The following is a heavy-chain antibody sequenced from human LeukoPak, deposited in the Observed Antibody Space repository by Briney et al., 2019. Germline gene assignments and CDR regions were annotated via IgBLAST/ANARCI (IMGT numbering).Heavy chain of an antibody. Sequence: GGSLRLSCAASGFTFSTYAMNWVRQAPGKGLEWVSAISGSSSSTYYADSVKGRFTISRDNSKNTLYLQMNSLRAEDTAVYYCAKGGSYSLSHAFDIWGQGDNGHRLF. CDR3: AKGGSYSLSHAFDI. CDR2: ISGSSSST. J-gene: IGHJ3*02. CDR1: GFTFSTYA. V-gene: IGHV3-23*01. D-gene: IGHD1-26*01.